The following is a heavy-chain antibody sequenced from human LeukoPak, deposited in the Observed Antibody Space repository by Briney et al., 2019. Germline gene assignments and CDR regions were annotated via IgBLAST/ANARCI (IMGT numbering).Heavy chain of an antibody. CDR3: AKNYDILTGYSHFDY. J-gene: IGHJ4*02. CDR1: GFTVSSYA. D-gene: IGHD3-9*01. CDR2: ISGSGGST. Sequence: RPGGPLRLSCAASGFTVSSYAMSWVRQAPGKGLEWVSAISGSGGSTYYADSVKGRFTISRDNSKNTLYLQMNSLRAEDTAVYYCAKNYDILTGYSHFDYWGQGTLVTVSS. V-gene: IGHV3-23*01.